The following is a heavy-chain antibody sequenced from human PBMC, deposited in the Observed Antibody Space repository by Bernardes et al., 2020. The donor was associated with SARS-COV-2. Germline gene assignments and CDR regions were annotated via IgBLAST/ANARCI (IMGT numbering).Heavy chain of an antibody. CDR1: GGSFSSHY. CDR2: INHSGSS. D-gene: IGHD3-3*01. Sequence: ETLSLTCAVYGGSFSSHYWAWIRQPPGRGLEWVGEINHSGSSTYNPSLKSRVTLSVDTSKMQFSLKLTSVNAADMAVYYCARGASFGFLSAYSFGRGGPFDPWGQGVLVTVAS. V-gene: IGHV4-34*01. CDR3: ARGASFGFLSAYSFGRGGPFDP. J-gene: IGHJ5*02.